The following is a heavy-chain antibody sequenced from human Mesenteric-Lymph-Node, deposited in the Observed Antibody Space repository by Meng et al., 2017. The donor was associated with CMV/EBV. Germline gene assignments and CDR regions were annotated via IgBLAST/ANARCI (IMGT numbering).Heavy chain of an antibody. D-gene: IGHD6-13*01. V-gene: IGHV4-39*07. Sequence: GSLRLSCTVSGGSITSNDFYWGWIRQPPGKGLEWIGNIYYIGSTYYNRSLKSRVVISADTSRNQFSLKLSSVTAADTAVYYCARGTWAAAPSDYWGQGILVTVSS. CDR1: GGSITSNDFY. CDR2: IYYIGST. J-gene: IGHJ4*02. CDR3: ARGTWAAAPSDY.